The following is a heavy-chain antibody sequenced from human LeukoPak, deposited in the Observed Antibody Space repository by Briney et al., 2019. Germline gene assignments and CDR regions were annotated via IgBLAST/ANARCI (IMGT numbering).Heavy chain of an antibody. CDR1: GFTVSSNY. D-gene: IGHD5-18*01. J-gene: IGHJ4*02. V-gene: IGHV3-53*01. Sequence: GGSLRLSCAASGFTVSSNYMSWVRQAPGKGLEWVSVIYSGGSTYYADSVTGRFTISRDNSKNTLYLQMNSLRAEDTAVYYCARAGYTYGRGGAAYGGQGTLVTVSS. CDR3: ARAGYTYGRGGAAY. CDR2: IYSGGST.